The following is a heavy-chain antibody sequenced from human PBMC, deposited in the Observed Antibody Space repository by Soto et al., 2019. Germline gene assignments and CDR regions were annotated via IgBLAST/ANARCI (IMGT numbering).Heavy chain of an antibody. D-gene: IGHD3-22*01. CDR1: GGSISSGDYY. Sequence: SETLSLTCTVSGGSISSGDYYWSWIRQHPGKGLEWIGTIYFSGTTYYNPSLKSRVTISVDTSKSQFSLRLSSVTAADTAVYYCARRDRSGFSYWLDTWGQGTLVTVSS. CDR2: IYFSGTT. CDR3: ARRDRSGFSYWLDT. J-gene: IGHJ5*02. V-gene: IGHV4-31*03.